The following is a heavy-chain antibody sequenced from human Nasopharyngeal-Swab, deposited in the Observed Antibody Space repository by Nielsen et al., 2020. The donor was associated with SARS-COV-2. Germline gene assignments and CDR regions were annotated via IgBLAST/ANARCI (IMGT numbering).Heavy chain of an antibody. D-gene: IGHD6-13*01. CDR2: INAGNGNT. CDR3: AKGLAAAGTDYYYYMDV. J-gene: IGHJ6*03. CDR1: GYTFTSYA. Sequence: ASVKVSRKASGYTFTSYAMHWVRQAPGQRLEWMGWINAGNGNTKYSQKFQGRVTITRDTSASTAYMELSSLRSEDTAVYYCAKGLAAAGTDYYYYMDVWGKGTTVTVSS. V-gene: IGHV1-3*01.